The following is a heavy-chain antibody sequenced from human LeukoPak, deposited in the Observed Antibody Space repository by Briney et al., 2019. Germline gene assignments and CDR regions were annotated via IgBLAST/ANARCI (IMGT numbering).Heavy chain of an antibody. J-gene: IGHJ4*02. CDR1: GFSFSAYG. D-gene: IGHD6-19*01. Sequence: GGSLRLSCAASGFSFSAYGMHWLRRAPGKGLEWVANIKQDGSEKYYVDSVKGRFTISRDNAKNSLYLQMNSLRAEDTAVYYCARAQQWLVFDYWGQGTLVTVSS. CDR2: IKQDGSEK. V-gene: IGHV3-7*01. CDR3: ARAQQWLVFDY.